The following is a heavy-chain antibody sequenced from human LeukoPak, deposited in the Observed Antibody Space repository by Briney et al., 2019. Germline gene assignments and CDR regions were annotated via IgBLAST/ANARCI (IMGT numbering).Heavy chain of an antibody. J-gene: IGHJ5*02. CDR1: GGSISSGGYY. CDR2: IYYSGST. Sequence: PSQTLSLTCTVSGGSISSGGYYWSWIRQHPGKGLEWIGYIYYSGSTYYNPSLKSRVTISVDTSKNQFSLKLSSVTAADTAVYYCAGSVGHRNYYDSGRSTYFDPWGQGTLVTVSS. D-gene: IGHD3-10*01. CDR3: AGSVGHRNYYDSGRSTYFDP. V-gene: IGHV4-31*03.